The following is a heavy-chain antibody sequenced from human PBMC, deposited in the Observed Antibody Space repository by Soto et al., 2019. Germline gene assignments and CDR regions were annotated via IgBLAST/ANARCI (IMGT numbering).Heavy chain of an antibody. J-gene: IGHJ3*02. CDR3: ARDCPSRGSYPRGCAFDI. V-gene: IGHV3-33*01. D-gene: IGHD3-16*02. Sequence: QVQLVESGGGVVQPGRSLRLSCAASGFTFSSYGMHWVRQAPGKGLVWVAVIWYDGSNKYYADSVKGRFTISRDNSRNKQYLQMTSLIAEDTAVYYFARDCPSRGSYPRGCAFDIWGQGTMVTVSS. CDR2: IWYDGSNK. CDR1: GFTFSSYG.